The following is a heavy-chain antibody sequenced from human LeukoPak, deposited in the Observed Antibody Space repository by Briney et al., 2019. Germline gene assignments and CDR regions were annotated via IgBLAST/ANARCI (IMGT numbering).Heavy chain of an antibody. D-gene: IGHD5-24*01. CDR2: IGSSGGSR. V-gene: IGHV3-48*03. J-gene: IGHJ3*02. Sequence: GSLRLSCAASGFTFSSYEMDWVRRAPGKGLEWVSYIGSSGGSRYYADSVKGRFTSSRDNAKNSLYLQMNSLRVEDTAVYYCAREDGDAFDIWGQGTVVSVSS. CDR1: GFTFSSYE. CDR3: AREDGDAFDI.